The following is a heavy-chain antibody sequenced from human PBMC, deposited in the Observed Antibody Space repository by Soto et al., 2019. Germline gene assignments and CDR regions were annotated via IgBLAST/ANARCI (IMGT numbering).Heavy chain of an antibody. CDR2: INHSGST. CDR1: GGSFSGYY. CDR3: ARVLPNYSQRRVRYYYYYMDV. V-gene: IGHV4-34*01. J-gene: IGHJ6*03. D-gene: IGHD1-26*01. Sequence: QVQLQQWGAGLLKPSETLSLTCAVYGGSFSGYYWSWIRQPPGKGLEWIGEINHSGSTNYNPSLKSRVTISVDTSKNLFSLKLSSVTAADTAVYYCARVLPNYSQRRVRYYYYYMDVWGKGTTVTVSS.